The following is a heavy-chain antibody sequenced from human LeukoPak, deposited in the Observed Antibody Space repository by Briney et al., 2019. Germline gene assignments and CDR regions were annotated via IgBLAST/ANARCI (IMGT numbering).Heavy chain of an antibody. J-gene: IGHJ6*02. Sequence: SETLSLTCTVSGGSISSGGYYWRWIRQHPGKGLEWIGYIYYSGSTYYNPSLKSRVTISVDTSKNQFSLKLSSVTAADTAVYYCARKPVYYYYGMDVWGQGTTVTVSS. CDR3: ARKPVYYYYGMDV. V-gene: IGHV4-31*03. CDR1: GGSISSGGYY. CDR2: IYYSGST.